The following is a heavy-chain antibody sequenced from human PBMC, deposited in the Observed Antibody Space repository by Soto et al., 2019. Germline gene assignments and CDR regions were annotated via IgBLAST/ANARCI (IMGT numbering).Heavy chain of an antibody. V-gene: IGHV4-34*01. D-gene: IGHD2-15*01. Sequence: SETLSLTCAVYGGSFSGYYWSWIRQPPGKGLEWIGEINHSGSTNYNPSLKSRVTISVDTSKNQFSLKLSSVTAADTAVYYCARGMPHIVVVVAATLGNNWFEPWGQGTLVTVSS. J-gene: IGHJ5*02. CDR2: INHSGST. CDR3: ARGMPHIVVVVAATLGNNWFEP. CDR1: GGSFSGYY.